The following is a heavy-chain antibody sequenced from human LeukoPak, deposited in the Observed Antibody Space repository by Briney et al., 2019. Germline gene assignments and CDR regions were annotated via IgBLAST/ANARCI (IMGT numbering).Heavy chain of an antibody. CDR3: ARGDFWSGFHDAFDI. J-gene: IGHJ3*02. V-gene: IGHV4-59*08. CDR2: IYYTGST. CDR1: GGSISSYY. D-gene: IGHD3-3*01. Sequence: SETLSLTCTVSGGSISSYYWSWIRQPPGKGLEWIGYIYYTGSTNYNPSLKSRVTISVDTSKNQFPLKLSSVTAADTAVYYCARGDFWSGFHDAFDIWGQGTMVTVSS.